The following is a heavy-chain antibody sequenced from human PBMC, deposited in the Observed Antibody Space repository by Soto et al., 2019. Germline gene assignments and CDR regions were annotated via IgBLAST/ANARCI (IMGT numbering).Heavy chain of an antibody. V-gene: IGHV3-33*01. Sequence: QVQLVESGGGVVQPGRSLRLSCAASGFTFSSYGMHWVRQAPGKGLEWVAVIWYDGSNKYYADSVKGRFTISRDNSKNTLYLQMYSLRTEDTAVYYCARQVVVAAMPHFDYWGQGTLVTVSS. D-gene: IGHD2-15*01. J-gene: IGHJ4*02. CDR3: ARQVVVAAMPHFDY. CDR1: GFTFSSYG. CDR2: IWYDGSNK.